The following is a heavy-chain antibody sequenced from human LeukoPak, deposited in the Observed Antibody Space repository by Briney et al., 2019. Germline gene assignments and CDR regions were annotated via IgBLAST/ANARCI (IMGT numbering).Heavy chain of an antibody. Sequence: GGSLRLSCAASGFTFSSYWMSWVRQAPGKGLEWVANIKQDGSEKYHVDSVKGRFTISRDNAKNSLYLQMNSLRAEDTAVYYCAREPNMKWELPQIDYWGQGTLVTVSS. CDR3: AREPNMKWELPQIDY. J-gene: IGHJ4*02. V-gene: IGHV3-7*01. D-gene: IGHD1-26*01. CDR1: GFTFSSYW. CDR2: IKQDGSEK.